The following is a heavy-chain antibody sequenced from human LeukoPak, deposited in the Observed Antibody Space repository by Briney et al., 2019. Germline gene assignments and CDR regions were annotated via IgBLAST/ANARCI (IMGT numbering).Heavy chain of an antibody. D-gene: IGHD3-10*02. CDR1: GGSFSGYY. Sequence: SETLSLTCAVYGGSFSGYYWSWIRQPPGKGLEWIGEINHSGSTNYNPSLKGRVTISVDTSKNQFSLKLSSVTAADTAVYYCARDSSVRYYYGMDVWGQGTTVTVSS. CDR2: INHSGST. J-gene: IGHJ6*02. V-gene: IGHV4-34*01. CDR3: ARDSSVRYYYGMDV.